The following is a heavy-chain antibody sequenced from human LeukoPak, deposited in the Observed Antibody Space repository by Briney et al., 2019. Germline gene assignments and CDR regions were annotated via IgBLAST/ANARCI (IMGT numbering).Heavy chain of an antibody. CDR2: ISGSADIT. CDR3: AKDRSSGGNWFDP. CDR1: GFTFATYA. V-gene: IGHV3-23*01. J-gene: IGHJ5*02. Sequence: GGSLRLSCAASGFTFATYAMSWVRQPPGKGLEWVSSISGSADITYYADSVKGRFTISRDNSKNTLYLQMNSLRAEDTAVYYCAKDRSSGGNWFDPWGQGTLVTVSS. D-gene: IGHD6-19*01.